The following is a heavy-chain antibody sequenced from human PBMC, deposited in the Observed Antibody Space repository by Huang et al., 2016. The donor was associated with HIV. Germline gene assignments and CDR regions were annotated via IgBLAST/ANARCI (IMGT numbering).Heavy chain of an antibody. CDR2: IRTNTGNQ. V-gene: IGHV7-4-1*02. D-gene: IGHD3-10*01. J-gene: IGHJ4*02. CDR3: ARDSPYGSGRYCPLDF. CDR1: GYSFTHYG. Sequence: QVQLVQSGSELKKPGASVKVSCKASGYSFTHYGLNWVRQAPGQGLEWMGWIRTNTGNQNYAQGFTGRFVFSLNISVTTAYLEINSLKAEDTAVYYCARDSPYGSGRYCPLDFWGQGTLVTVSS.